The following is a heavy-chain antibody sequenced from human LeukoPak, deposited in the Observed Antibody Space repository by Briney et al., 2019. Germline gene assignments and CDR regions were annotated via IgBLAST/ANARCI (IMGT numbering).Heavy chain of an antibody. Sequence: ASVKVSCKASGGTFSSYAISWVRQAPGQGLEWMGGIIPIFGTANYAQKLQGRVTMTTDTSTSTAYMELRSLRSEDTAVYYCARDGIGYSYGYGDYWGQGTLVTVSS. J-gene: IGHJ4*02. V-gene: IGHV1-69*05. D-gene: IGHD5-18*01. CDR3: ARDGIGYSYGYGDY. CDR2: IIPIFGTA. CDR1: GGTFSSYA.